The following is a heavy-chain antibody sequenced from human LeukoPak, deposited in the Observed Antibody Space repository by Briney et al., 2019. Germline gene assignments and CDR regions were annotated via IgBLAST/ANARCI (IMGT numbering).Heavy chain of an antibody. Sequence: GGSLRLSCAASGFRFSAFAASWVRQTPGKGLERVSGISNSGLTTYYADSVKGRFTMSRDNSKNTLYLQMNSLRAEDTAVYYCAKGRLGTHYRIDNWGQGTLVTVSS. CDR3: AKGRLGTHYRIDN. V-gene: IGHV3-23*01. D-gene: IGHD1-26*01. CDR2: ISNSGLTT. J-gene: IGHJ4*02. CDR1: GFRFSAFA.